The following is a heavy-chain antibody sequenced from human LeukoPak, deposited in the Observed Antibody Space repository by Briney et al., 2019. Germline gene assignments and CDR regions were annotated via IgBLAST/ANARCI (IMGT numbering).Heavy chain of an antibody. D-gene: IGHD2-2*01. CDR1: GFTFDDYA. Sequence: SLRLSCAASGFTFDDYAMHWVRQAPGKGLEWVSGTSWNSGSIGYADSVKGRFTISRDNAKNSLYLQMSSLRAEDTALYYCAKGRDKYQLLSKNWFDPWGQGTLVTVSS. CDR3: AKGRDKYQLLSKNWFDP. V-gene: IGHV3-9*01. J-gene: IGHJ5*02. CDR2: TSWNSGSI.